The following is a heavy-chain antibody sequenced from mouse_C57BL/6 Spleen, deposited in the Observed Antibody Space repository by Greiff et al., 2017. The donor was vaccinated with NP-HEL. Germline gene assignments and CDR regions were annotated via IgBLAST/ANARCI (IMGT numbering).Heavy chain of an antibody. CDR1: GYAFSSSW. D-gene: IGHD1-1*01. J-gene: IGHJ4*01. CDR3: ARVGGYGSYAMDY. Sequence: VQLKQSGPELVKPGASVKISCKASGYAFSSSWMNWVKQRPGKGLEWIGRIYPGDGDTNYNGKFKGKATLTADKSSSTAYMQLSSLTSEDSAVYFCARVGGYGSYAMDYWGQGTSVTVSS. V-gene: IGHV1-82*01. CDR2: IYPGDGDT.